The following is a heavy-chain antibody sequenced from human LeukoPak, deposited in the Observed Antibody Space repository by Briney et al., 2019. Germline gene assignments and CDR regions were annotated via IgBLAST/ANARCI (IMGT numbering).Heavy chain of an antibody. CDR1: GFTFSSYS. CDR2: IAASGTAM. CDR3: ASSGSYRFDY. D-gene: IGHD1-26*01. Sequence: GGSLRLSCAASGFTFSSYSMNWVRQAPGKGLEWVSHIAASGTAMFYADSVKGRFTISRDNAKNSLYLQMNSLRDEDTAVYYCASSGSYRFDYWGQGTLVTVSS. V-gene: IGHV3-48*02. J-gene: IGHJ4*02.